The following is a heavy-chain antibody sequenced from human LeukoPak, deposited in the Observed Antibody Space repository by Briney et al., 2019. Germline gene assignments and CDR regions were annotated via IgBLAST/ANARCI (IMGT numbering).Heavy chain of an antibody. V-gene: IGHV4-59*12. CDR3: ARGDGDYGWFDP. D-gene: IGHD4/OR15-4a*01. CDR2: IYYSRST. CDR1: GGSISIYY. J-gene: IGHJ5*02. Sequence: SDTLSLTCTVSGGSISIYYWSWIRQPPGKGLEWIGYIYYSRSTNYNPSLKSRVPISGDTSKNQFSLKLSSVTAAHTSVFHCARGDGDYGWFDPWGQGTLVTVSS.